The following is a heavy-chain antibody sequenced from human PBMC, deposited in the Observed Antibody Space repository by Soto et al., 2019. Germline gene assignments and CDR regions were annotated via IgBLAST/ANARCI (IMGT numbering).Heavy chain of an antibody. V-gene: IGHV1-3*01. J-gene: IGHJ4*02. CDR1: GYTFSSYA. D-gene: IGHD7-27*01. Sequence: QVHLVQSGAEVRKPGASVKVSCKASGYTFSSYAMHWVRQAPGQRLEWMGWINAGYGNTKSSQKFQDRVTISRDTSASTAYVELTSLRSEYTSVYYCARDTGDGTFDFWGPGTLVTVSS. CDR2: INAGYGNT. CDR3: ARDTGDGTFDF.